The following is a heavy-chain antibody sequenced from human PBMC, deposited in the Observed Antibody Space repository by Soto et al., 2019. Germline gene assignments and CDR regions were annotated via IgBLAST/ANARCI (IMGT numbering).Heavy chain of an antibody. CDR3: ARSDIVLMVSARAHFYY. J-gene: IGHJ4*02. V-gene: IGHV1-69*01. Sequence: QVQLVQSGAEVKKPGSSVKVSCKASGGTFSSYAISWVRQAPGQGLEWMGGIIPIFGTANYAQKFQGRVTITADEATSTAYMELSSLRSEDTSVYYCARSDIVLMVSARAHFYYWGQGTLVTVSS. CDR1: GGTFSSYA. CDR2: IIPIFGTA. D-gene: IGHD2-8*01.